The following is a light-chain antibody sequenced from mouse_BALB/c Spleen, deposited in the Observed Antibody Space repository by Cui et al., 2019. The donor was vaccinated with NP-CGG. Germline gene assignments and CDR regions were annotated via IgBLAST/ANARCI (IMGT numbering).Light chain of an antibody. CDR2: GTN. J-gene: IGLJ1*01. V-gene: IGLV1*01. CDR1: TGAVATTNY. CDR3: ALWYSNHWV. Sequence: QAVVTQESALTTSPGETVTLTCRSNTGAVATTNYANWVQEKPDHLFTGLIGGTNNRVPGVPARFSGSLIGDKAALTIPGAQTEDEAIYFCALWYSNHWVFGGGTKLTVL.